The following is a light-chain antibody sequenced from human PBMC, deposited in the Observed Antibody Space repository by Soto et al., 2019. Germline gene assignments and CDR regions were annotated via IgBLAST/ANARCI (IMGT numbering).Light chain of an antibody. J-gene: IGLJ1*01. V-gene: IGLV2-23*02. Sequence: QSALTQPASVSGSPGQSITISCTGTSSDVGSYNLVSRYQHHSGKAPKLMIFEVSKRPSGVSNRCSGSKSGNTASLTISGLQAEDEAEYYCCSYAGTYVFGTGTKVTVL. CDR2: EVS. CDR1: SSDVGSYNL. CDR3: CSYAGTYV.